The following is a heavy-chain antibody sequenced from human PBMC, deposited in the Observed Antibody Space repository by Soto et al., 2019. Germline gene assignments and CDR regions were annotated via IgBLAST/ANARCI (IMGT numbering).Heavy chain of an antibody. CDR1: GYTFTSYG. Sequence: QVQLVLSGTEVKKPGASAKVSCKASGYTFTSYGIHWVRQAPGQRLEWMGWINAANGDTKYSPKFQGRVTITRDTSASTAYMELSSLRSEDTAVYHCVTRHVSATGIDWFDPWGQGTLVTVSS. V-gene: IGHV1-3*01. CDR2: INAANGDT. J-gene: IGHJ5*02. D-gene: IGHD6-13*01. CDR3: VTRHVSATGIDWFDP.